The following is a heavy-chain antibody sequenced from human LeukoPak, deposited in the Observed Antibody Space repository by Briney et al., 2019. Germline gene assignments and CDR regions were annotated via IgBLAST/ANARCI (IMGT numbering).Heavy chain of an antibody. Sequence: ASVKVSCKASGYTFTSYYMHWVRQAPGQGLEWMGIINPSGGSTSYAQKFQGRVTMTRDTSTSTVYMELSSLRPEDTAVYYCARLIAGTWFDPWGQGTLVTVSS. J-gene: IGHJ5*02. D-gene: IGHD1-7*01. CDR3: ARLIAGTWFDP. CDR2: INPSGGST. V-gene: IGHV1-46*01. CDR1: GYTFTSYY.